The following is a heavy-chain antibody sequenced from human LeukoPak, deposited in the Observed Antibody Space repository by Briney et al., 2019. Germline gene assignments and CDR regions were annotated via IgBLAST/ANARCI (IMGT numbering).Heavy chain of an antibody. CDR3: ARDCGGDCSEAFDI. Sequence: ASVKVSCKSSGYTFTIYGINWVRQAPGQGLEWMGWMSAYNGDTNYAQKFQGRVTMTTDISTSTAYMELRSLRSDDTAIYYCARDCGGDCSEAFDIWGQGTMVTVSS. J-gene: IGHJ3*02. CDR1: GYTFTIYG. D-gene: IGHD2-21*02. CDR2: MSAYNGDT. V-gene: IGHV1-18*01.